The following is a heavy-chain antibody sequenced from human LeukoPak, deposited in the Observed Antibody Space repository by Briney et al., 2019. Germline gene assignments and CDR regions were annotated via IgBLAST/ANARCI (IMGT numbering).Heavy chain of an antibody. D-gene: IGHD2-21*02. CDR2: IYTSGTT. J-gene: IGHJ4*02. Sequence: RASETLSLTCTVSGGSISRYYWNWIWQPAGKRLEWNGRIYTSGTTNYNPSLKSRVTMSVDTSKNQFSLKLSSVTAADTAVYYCARGGAYCGGDCYLDYWGQGTLVTVSS. CDR1: GGSISRYY. V-gene: IGHV4-4*07. CDR3: ARGGAYCGGDCYLDY.